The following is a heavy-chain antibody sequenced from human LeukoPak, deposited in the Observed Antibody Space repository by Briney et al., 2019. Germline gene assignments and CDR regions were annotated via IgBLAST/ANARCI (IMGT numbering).Heavy chain of an antibody. CDR2: IDPDGNDK. D-gene: IGHD6-13*01. CDR3: AKTGYSSSWYWDYYYYMDV. J-gene: IGHJ6*03. Sequence: GGALRLSCVASGFTFSSYYMSWVRQAPGKGLEWVAHIDPDGNDKYYVDSVKGRFTISRDNSKNTLHLQMNSLRAEDTAVYYCAKTGYSSSWYWDYYYYMDVWGKGTTVTVSS. CDR1: GFTFSSYY. V-gene: IGHV3-7*01.